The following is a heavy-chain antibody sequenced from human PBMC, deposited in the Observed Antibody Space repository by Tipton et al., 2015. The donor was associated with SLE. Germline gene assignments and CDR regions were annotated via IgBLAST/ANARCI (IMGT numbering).Heavy chain of an antibody. Sequence: SLRLSCAASGFTFNIYAMHWVRQAPGKGLEWVAVLWYDGSNKYYADSVKGRFTISRDNSKNTLYLQMNSLRAEDTAVYYCATQLWFRTHCGYWGQGALVSVSS. J-gene: IGHJ4*02. CDR2: LWYDGSNK. CDR3: ATQLWFRTHCGY. D-gene: IGHD3-10*01. V-gene: IGHV3-30*04. CDR1: GFTFNIYA.